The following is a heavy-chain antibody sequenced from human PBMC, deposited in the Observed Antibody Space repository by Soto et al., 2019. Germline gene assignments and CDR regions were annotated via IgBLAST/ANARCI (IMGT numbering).Heavy chain of an antibody. D-gene: IGHD2-15*01. CDR1: GYTFTTYS. CDR2: INTNTGNP. V-gene: IGHV7-4-1*01. CDR3: ARGGIGYCSGGRCYYDI. J-gene: IGHJ4*02. Sequence: ASVKVSCKASGYTFTTYSMRWLRQAPGQGLEWMGWINTNTGNPTYAQVFTGRLVFSLDTSVSTAYLQISGLKAEDTAVYYCARGGIGYCSGGRCYYDIWGQGTLVTVSS.